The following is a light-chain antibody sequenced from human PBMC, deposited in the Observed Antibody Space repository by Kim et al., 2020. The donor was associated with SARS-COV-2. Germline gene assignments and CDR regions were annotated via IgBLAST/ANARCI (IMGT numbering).Light chain of an antibody. CDR3: QQYYSYPIT. CDR1: QGIGSW. J-gene: IGKJ5*01. V-gene: IGKV1D-16*01. CDR2: GAS. Sequence: ASVGDTVTLTCRASQGIGSWLAWYQQKPEQAPKSLIYGASSLQSGVPSRFSGSGSGTEFTLTISSLQPEDFAVYYCQQYYSYPITFGQGTRLEIK.